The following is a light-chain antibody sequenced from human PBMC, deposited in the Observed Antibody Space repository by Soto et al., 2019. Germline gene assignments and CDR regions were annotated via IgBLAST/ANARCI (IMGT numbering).Light chain of an antibody. CDR3: ISYASINTYV. Sequence: SALTQPASVSGCTSQSITISCTGTSSDVGGYDYVSWYQQHPGKAPKLMIYDVTNRPSGVSNRFSGSKSGNTASLTISGLQAEDGADYYCISYASINTYVFGTGTKVTVL. CDR2: DVT. J-gene: IGLJ1*01. V-gene: IGLV2-14*01. CDR1: SSDVGGYDY.